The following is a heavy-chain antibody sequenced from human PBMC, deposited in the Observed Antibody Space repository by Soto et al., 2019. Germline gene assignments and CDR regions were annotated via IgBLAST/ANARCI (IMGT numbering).Heavy chain of an antibody. CDR1: GGTFSSYT. CDR3: ARDQEWSGYDWALGYYYMDV. Sequence: ASVKVSCKASGGTFSSYTISWVRQAPGQGLEWMGRIIPILGIANYAQKFQGRVTITADKSTSTAYMELSSLRSEDTAVYYCARDQEWSGYDWALGYYYMDVWGKGTTVTVSS. D-gene: IGHD5-12*01. V-gene: IGHV1-69*04. CDR2: IIPILGIA. J-gene: IGHJ6*03.